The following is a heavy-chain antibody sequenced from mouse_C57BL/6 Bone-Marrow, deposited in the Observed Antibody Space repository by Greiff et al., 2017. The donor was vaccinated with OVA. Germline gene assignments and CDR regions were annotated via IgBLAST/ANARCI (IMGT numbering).Heavy chain of an antibody. CDR3: ARRDGYYPAWFAY. Sequence: QVQLQQPGAELVKPGASAKLSCKASGYTFTSYWMHWVKQRPGQGLEWIGMIHPNSGSTNYNEKFKSKATLTVDKSSSTAYMQLSSLTSEDSAVYYCARRDGYYPAWFAYWGQGTLVTVSA. CDR1: GYTFTSYW. D-gene: IGHD2-3*01. J-gene: IGHJ3*01. CDR2: IHPNSGST. V-gene: IGHV1-64*01.